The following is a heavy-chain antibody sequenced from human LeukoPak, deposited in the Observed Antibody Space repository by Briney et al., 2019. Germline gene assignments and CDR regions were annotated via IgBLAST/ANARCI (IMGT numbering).Heavy chain of an antibody. CDR3: ARGRGSY. CDR2: IKQDGSEK. D-gene: IGHD3-10*01. CDR1: GGSISSGSYY. Sequence: ETLSLTCTVSGGSISSGSYYWSWVRQAPGKGLEWVANIKQDGSEKYYVDSVKGRFTISRDNAKNSLYLQMNSLRAEDTAVYYCARGRGSYWGQGTLVTVSS. J-gene: IGHJ4*02. V-gene: IGHV3-7*01.